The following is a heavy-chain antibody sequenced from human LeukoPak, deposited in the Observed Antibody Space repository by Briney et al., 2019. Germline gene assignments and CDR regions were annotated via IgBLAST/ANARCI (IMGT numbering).Heavy chain of an antibody. CDR3: ARGWSIVVVPAAPLDY. D-gene: IGHD2-2*01. J-gene: IGHJ4*02. CDR1: GFTFSSYA. V-gene: IGHV3-30*01. Sequence: GGSLRLSCAASGFTFSSYAMHWVRQAPGKGLEWVAVISYDGSNKYYADSVKRRFTIPRDNSKNTLYLQMNSLRAEDTAVYYCARGWSIVVVPAAPLDYWGQGTLVTVSS. CDR2: ISYDGSNK.